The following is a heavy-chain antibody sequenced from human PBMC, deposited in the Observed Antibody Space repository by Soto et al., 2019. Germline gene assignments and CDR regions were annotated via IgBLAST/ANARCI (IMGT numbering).Heavy chain of an antibody. D-gene: IGHD2-2*02. CDR2: ISGSGGST. V-gene: IGHV3-23*01. J-gene: IGHJ4*02. CDR3: ARALCSGSSCYKRGFDF. Sequence: GGSLRLSCAASEFTFNSYAMSWVRQAPGKGLEWVSTISGSGGSTYYADSVKGRFTISRDSSKNTVLLQMNSLRAEDTAVYFCARALCSGSSCYKRGFDFWGQGT. CDR1: EFTFNSYA.